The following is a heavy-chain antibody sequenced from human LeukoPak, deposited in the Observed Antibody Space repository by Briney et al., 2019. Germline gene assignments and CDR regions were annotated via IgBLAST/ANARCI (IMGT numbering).Heavy chain of an antibody. CDR2: ISGSGGST. CDR1: GFTFSSNA. D-gene: IGHD3-22*01. J-gene: IGHJ4*02. Sequence: PGGSLRLSCAVSGFTFSSNAMSWVRQAPGKGLEWVSAISGSGGSTYYADSVKGRFTISRDNSKNTLYLQMNSLRAEDTAVYYCAKDLAVVVITQVDYWGQGTLVTVSS. V-gene: IGHV3-23*01. CDR3: AKDLAVVVITQVDY.